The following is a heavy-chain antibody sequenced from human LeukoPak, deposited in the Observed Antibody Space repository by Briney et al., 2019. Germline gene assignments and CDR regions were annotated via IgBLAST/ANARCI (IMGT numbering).Heavy chain of an antibody. CDR2: IYTSGST. Sequence: PSETLSLTCTVFGGSISSYYWSWIRQPAGKGLEWIGRIYTSGSTNYNPSLKSRVTISVDKSKNQFSLKLSSVTAADTAVYYCARGHSFDYCDYRYYFDYWGQGTLVTVSS. V-gene: IGHV4-4*07. J-gene: IGHJ4*02. CDR1: GGSISSYY. D-gene: IGHD4-17*01. CDR3: ARGHSFDYCDYRYYFDY.